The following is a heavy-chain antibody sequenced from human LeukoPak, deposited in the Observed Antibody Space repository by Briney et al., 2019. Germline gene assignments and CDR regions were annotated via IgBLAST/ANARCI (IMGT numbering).Heavy chain of an antibody. V-gene: IGHV4-30-4*01. D-gene: IGHD2-21*02. CDR1: GGSISSGDKY. Sequence: PSETLSLTCNVSGGSISSGDKYWSWIRQPPGKGLEWFGYIYYSGSTYYNPSLKSRLTISVDTSENQFSLHLTSVTAADTAVYFCARVTRWAGLDFWGQGTLVTVSS. CDR3: ARVTRWAGLDF. CDR2: IYYSGST. J-gene: IGHJ4*02.